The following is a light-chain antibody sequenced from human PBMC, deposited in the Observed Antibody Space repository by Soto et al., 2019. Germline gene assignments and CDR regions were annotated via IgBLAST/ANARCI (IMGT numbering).Light chain of an antibody. V-gene: IGKV3-15*01. CDR1: QSVSSN. J-gene: IGKJ4*01. Sequence: EIVMTQSPATLSVPPGERATLSCRASQSVSSNLAWYQQKPGQAPRLLLYGASTRATGIPARFSGSGSGTECTLTISSLQSEGFAVYYGQQYNNWPPLSFGGGTKVEIK. CDR3: QQYNNWPPLS. CDR2: GAS.